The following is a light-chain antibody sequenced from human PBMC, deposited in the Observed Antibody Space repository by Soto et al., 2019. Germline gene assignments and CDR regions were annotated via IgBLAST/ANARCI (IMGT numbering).Light chain of an antibody. CDR2: AAS. V-gene: IGKV1-27*01. CDR3: QKHNSAPFT. J-gene: IGKJ3*01. Sequence: DIQMTQSPSSLSASVGDRVTITFRASQGISNYLAWYQQKPGKVPQLLIYAASTLQLGVPSRFSGSGSGTDFTLTISSLQPEDVATYYCQKHNSAPFTFGPGTKVDIK. CDR1: QGISNY.